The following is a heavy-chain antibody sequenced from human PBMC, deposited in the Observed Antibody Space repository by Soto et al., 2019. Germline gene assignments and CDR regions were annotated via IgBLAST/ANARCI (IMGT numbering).Heavy chain of an antibody. Sequence: EVQLVGSGGGLVKPGGSLRLSCAASGFTFSSYSMNWVRQAPGKGLEWVSSISSSSSYIYYADSVKGRFTISRDNAKNSLYLQMNSLRAEDTAVYYCARDLVHIVVVTARRYYGMDVWGQGTTVTVSS. J-gene: IGHJ6*02. CDR3: ARDLVHIVVVTARRYYGMDV. V-gene: IGHV3-21*01. CDR1: GFTFSSYS. CDR2: ISSSSSYI. D-gene: IGHD2-21*02.